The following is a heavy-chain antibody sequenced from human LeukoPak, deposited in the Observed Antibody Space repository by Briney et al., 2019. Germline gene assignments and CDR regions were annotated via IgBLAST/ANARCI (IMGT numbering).Heavy chain of an antibody. CDR1: GFTVSSNC. V-gene: IGHV3-53*01. D-gene: IGHD6-13*01. J-gene: IGHJ6*02. Sequence: GGSLRLSCAASGFTVSSNCMSWVRQAPGKGLEWVSVIYSGGSTYYEDCVKGRFTISRDNSKNTLYLQMNSLRAEDAAVYYCAREYSSSPTYGMDVWGQGTTVTVSS. CDR3: AREYSSSPTYGMDV. CDR2: IYSGGST.